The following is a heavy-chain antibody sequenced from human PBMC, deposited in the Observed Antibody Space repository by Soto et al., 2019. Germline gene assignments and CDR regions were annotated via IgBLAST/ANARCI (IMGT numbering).Heavy chain of an antibody. CDR2: ISGSGGST. D-gene: IGHD2-15*01. CDR3: AKDPGRLLTEYYFDY. CDR1: GFTFSSYA. J-gene: IGHJ4*02. Sequence: EVQLLESGGGLVQPGGSLRLSCAASGFTFSSYAMSWVRQAPGKGLEWVSAISGSGGSTYYADSVKGRFTISRDNSKNTLYLQMNSLRAEDTAVYNCAKDPGRLLTEYYFDYWGQGTLVTVSS. V-gene: IGHV3-23*01.